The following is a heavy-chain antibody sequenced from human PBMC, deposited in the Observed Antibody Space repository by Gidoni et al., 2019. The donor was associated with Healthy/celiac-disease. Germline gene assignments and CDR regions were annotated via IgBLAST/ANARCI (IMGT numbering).Heavy chain of an antibody. CDR3: AKDSRLELRTLGGYNWFDP. V-gene: IGHV3-9*01. CDR1: GFTFDDYA. D-gene: IGHD1-7*01. CDR2: ISWNSGSI. J-gene: IGHJ5*02. Sequence: SLRLSCAASGFTFDDYAMHWVRQAPGKGLEWVSGISWNSGSIGYADSVKGRFTISRDNAKNSLYLQMNSLRAEDTALYYCAKDSRLELRTLGGYNWFDPWGQGTLVTVSS.